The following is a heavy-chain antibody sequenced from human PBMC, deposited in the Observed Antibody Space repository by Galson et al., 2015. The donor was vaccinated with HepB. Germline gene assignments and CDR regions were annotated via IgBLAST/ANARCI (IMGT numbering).Heavy chain of an antibody. D-gene: IGHD2-15*01. J-gene: IGHJ6*02. CDR3: ARDSVVAATPQAYYYGMDV. CDR1: GYTFTSYA. V-gene: IGHV7-4-1*02. Sequence: SVKVSCKASGYTFTSYAMNWVRQAPGQGLEWMGWINTNTGNPTYAQGFTGRFVFSLDTSVSTAYLQISSLKAEDTAVYYCARDSVVAATPQAYYYGMDVWGQGTTVTVSS. CDR2: INTNTGNP.